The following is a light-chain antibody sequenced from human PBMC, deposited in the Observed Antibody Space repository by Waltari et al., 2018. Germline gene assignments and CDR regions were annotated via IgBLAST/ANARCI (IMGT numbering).Light chain of an antibody. CDR3: QQYNNSPPLT. J-gene: IGKJ4*01. Sequence: IVMTQSPPTLSVSPVERATLSCSASQSVSSNLAWYQQKPGQAPRLLIYGASSRATGIPARFSGSGSGTDFTLTISRLQSEDFAVYYCQQYNNSPPLTFGGGTKVEIK. V-gene: IGKV3-15*01. CDR2: GAS. CDR1: QSVSSN.